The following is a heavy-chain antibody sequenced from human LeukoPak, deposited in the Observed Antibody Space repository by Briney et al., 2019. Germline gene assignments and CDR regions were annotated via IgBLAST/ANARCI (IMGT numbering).Heavy chain of an antibody. CDR3: ARNYGHNSKYFDY. CDR2: ISPNSDDT. Sequence: GASVKVSCKASGYTFSDYYIHWVRQAPGQGLEWVGWISPNSDDTNFAQIFQGRVIMTRDTSISTAYMELSRLTSDDTALYYCARNYGHNSKYFDYWGQGTLVTVSS. V-gene: IGHV1-2*02. CDR1: GYTFSDYY. J-gene: IGHJ4*02. D-gene: IGHD4-17*01.